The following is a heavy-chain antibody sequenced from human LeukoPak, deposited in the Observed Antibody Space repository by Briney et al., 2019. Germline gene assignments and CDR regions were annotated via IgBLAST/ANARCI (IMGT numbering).Heavy chain of an antibody. J-gene: IGHJ4*02. CDR2: IYYSGST. CDR3: ARRGVGYSSSSGDDY. Sequence: SETLSLTCTVSGGSISSSSYYWGWIRQPPWKGLEWIGSIYYSGSTYYNPSLKSRVTISVDTSKNQFSLKLSSVTAADTAVYYCARRGVGYSSSSGDDYWGQGTLVTVSS. CDR1: GGSISSSSYY. V-gene: IGHV4-39*01. D-gene: IGHD6-6*01.